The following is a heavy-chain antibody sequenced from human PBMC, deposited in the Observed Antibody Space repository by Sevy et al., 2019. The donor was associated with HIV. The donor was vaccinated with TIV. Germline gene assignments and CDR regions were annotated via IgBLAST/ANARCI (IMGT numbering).Heavy chain of an antibody. CDR1: GFTFSSYS. J-gene: IGHJ5*02. CDR2: ISSSSSYI. CDR3: ARVTSDSSSWYRYNWFDP. Sequence: GSLRLSCAASGFTFSSYSMNWVRQAPGKGLEWVSSISSSSSYIYYADSVKGRFTISRDNAKNSLYLQMNSLRAEDTAMYYCARVTSDSSSWYRYNWFDPWGQGTLVTVSS. D-gene: IGHD6-13*01. V-gene: IGHV3-21*01.